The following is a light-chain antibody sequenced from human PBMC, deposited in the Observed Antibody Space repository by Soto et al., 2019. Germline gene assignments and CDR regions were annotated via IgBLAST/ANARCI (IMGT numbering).Light chain of an antibody. Sequence: QTVVTQEPPFSVSPGGTGTLTCGLSSGSVSSGHYPSWYQQTPGQAPRTLIYSTNTRSSGVPDRFSGSILGSKAALTITGAQADDESDYYCVLYMGSGIWVFGGGTKLTVL. CDR1: SGSVSSGHY. CDR2: STN. V-gene: IGLV8-61*01. CDR3: VLYMGSGIWV. J-gene: IGLJ3*02.